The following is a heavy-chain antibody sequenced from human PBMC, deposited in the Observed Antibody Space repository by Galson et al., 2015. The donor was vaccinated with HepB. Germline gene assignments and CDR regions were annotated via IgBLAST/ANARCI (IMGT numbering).Heavy chain of an antibody. CDR1: GFTFSTYG. CDR2: ISYDGNNK. D-gene: IGHD2-21*01. V-gene: IGHV3-30*18. Sequence: SLRLSCAASGFTFSTYGMHWVRQAPGKGPQWVAVISYDGNNKFYVGSVKGRFTISRDNSKDTLYLQMNSLRAEDTAVYYCAKDATPNCGGGCFLVGDYWGQGALVTVSS. CDR3: AKDATPNCGGGCFLVGDY. J-gene: IGHJ4*02.